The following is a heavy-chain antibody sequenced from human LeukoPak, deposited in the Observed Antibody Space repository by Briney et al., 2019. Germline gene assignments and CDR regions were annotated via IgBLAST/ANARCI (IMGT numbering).Heavy chain of an antibody. Sequence: SEILSLTCTVSGGSISSYYWSWIRQPPGKGLEWIGYIYYSGSTNYNPSLKSRVTISVDTSKNQFSLKLSSVAAADTAVYYCARGTYYYDSSGYHWGQGTLVTVSS. D-gene: IGHD3-22*01. V-gene: IGHV4-59*01. CDR1: GGSISSYY. CDR2: IYYSGST. CDR3: ARGTYYYDSSGYH. J-gene: IGHJ5*02.